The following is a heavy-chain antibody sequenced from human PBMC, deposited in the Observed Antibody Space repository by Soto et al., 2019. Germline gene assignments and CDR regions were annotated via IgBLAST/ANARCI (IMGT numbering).Heavy chain of an antibody. Sequence: EVQLVESGGVVVQRGESLRLSCAASGFTFDDHAMHWVRQAPGKGLEWVALISWDGSSTYYADSVRGRFTISRDNKKNFLHLQMNSLRGEDTARYYCARVGIHYERSGHFDHWGQGTLVTVSS. D-gene: IGHD3-22*01. CDR3: ARVGIHYERSGHFDH. J-gene: IGHJ4*02. CDR1: GFTFDDHA. V-gene: IGHV3-43D*04. CDR2: ISWDGSST.